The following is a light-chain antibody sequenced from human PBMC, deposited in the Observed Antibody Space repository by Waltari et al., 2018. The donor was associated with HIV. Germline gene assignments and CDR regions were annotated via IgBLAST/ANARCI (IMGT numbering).Light chain of an antibody. CDR3: QQYYSTPPT. Sequence: DIVMTQSPHSLALSLGERATINCKSSQSIFYSSRNANYLAWYQQKPGQSPKLLIYWASSRASGVPDRFSGSGSRTDFTFSISSLQSEDVAVYFCQQYYSTPPTFGQGTRVEIK. CDR1: QSIFYSSRNANY. V-gene: IGKV4-1*01. CDR2: WAS. J-gene: IGKJ1*01.